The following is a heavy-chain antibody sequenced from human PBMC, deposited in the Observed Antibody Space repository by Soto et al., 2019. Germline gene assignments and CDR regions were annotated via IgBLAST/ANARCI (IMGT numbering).Heavy chain of an antibody. D-gene: IGHD6-13*01. CDR1: GYTFINYG. V-gene: IGHV1-18*01. CDR3: ARDGPHIPAVGDV. CDR2: ISAYNGDK. J-gene: IGHJ6*02. Sequence: QVYLVQSGPEVKKPGASVKVSCKAPGYTFINYGVSWVRQAPGQGLEWMGWISAYNGDKKYAQNVQGRVTLTTDTSTSTAFVEMMTLRSDDTAAYYCARDGPHIPAVGDVWGQGATVTVSS.